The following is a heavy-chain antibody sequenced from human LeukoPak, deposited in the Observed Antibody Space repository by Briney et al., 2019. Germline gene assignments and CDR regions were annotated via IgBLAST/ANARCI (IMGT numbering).Heavy chain of an antibody. CDR2: IYSDESGGSI. D-gene: IGHD1-7*01. CDR1: GFSVTSTY. V-gene: IGHV3-53*01. CDR3: AREERWNYLFDS. J-gene: IGHJ4*02. Sequence: PGGSLRLSCAASGFSVTSTYMSWVRQAPGKGLEWVSIIYSDESGGSIYYADSVKGRFTISRDNSKNALYLQMSGLRADDTATYYCAREERWNYLFDSWGQGTLVTVPS.